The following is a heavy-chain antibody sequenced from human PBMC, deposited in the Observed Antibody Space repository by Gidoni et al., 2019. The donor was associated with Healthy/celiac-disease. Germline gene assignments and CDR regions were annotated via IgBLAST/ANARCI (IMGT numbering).Heavy chain of an antibody. D-gene: IGHD6-25*01. Sequence: EVQLVESGGGWVKPGGSLRLSCAASGFTVSSNYMSWVRQAPGKGLEWVSVIYSGGSTYYAASVKGRFTISRDNSKNTLYLQMNSLRAEDTAVYYCARDWQRGAFDIWGQGTMVTVSS. CDR3: ARDWQRGAFDI. V-gene: IGHV3-66*01. CDR2: IYSGGST. J-gene: IGHJ3*02. CDR1: GFTVSSNY.